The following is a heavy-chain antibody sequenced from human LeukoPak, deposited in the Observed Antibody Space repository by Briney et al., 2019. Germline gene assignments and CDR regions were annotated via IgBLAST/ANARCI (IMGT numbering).Heavy chain of an antibody. CDR3: TGDFVF. V-gene: IGHV3-7*01. CDR1: GFAFSTYW. CDR2: INQDGSVK. J-gene: IGHJ4*02. D-gene: IGHD3-3*01. Sequence: GGSLRLSCAASGFAFSTYWMDWVRQAPGKGLEWVGNINQDGSVKHYVDSVRGRFTISRDNARNSVYLQMNALRVEDTAVYYCTGDFVFWGQGTLVTASS.